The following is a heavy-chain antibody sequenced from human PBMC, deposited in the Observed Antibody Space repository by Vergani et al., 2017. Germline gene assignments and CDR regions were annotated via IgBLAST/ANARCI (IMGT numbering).Heavy chain of an antibody. V-gene: IGHV4-59*07. CDR3: ARGALIAVAGTPYYYYYYMDV. D-gene: IGHD6-19*01. CDR2: IYYSGST. J-gene: IGHJ6*03. CDR1: GGPISSYY. Sequence: QVQLQESGPGLVKPSDTLSLTCTVSGGPISSYYWSLIRPPPGTGLEWIGYIYYSGSTNYNPSLKSRVTISVDTSKNQFSLKLRSVTAADTAVYYCARGALIAVAGTPYYYYYYMDVWGKGTTVTVSS.